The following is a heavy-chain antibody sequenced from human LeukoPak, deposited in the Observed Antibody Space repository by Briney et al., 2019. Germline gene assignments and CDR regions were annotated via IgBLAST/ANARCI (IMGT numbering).Heavy chain of an antibody. V-gene: IGHV3-33*01. J-gene: IGHJ4*02. CDR2: IWYDGSNK. CDR3: ARSGTVVVPAASFDY. CDR1: GFTFSSYG. D-gene: IGHD2-2*01. Sequence: GRSLRLSCAASGFTFSSYGMHWVRQAPGKGLEWVAVIWYDGSNKYYADSVKGRFTISRDNSKNTPYLQMNSLRAEDTAVYYRARSGTVVVPAASFDYWGQGTLVTVSS.